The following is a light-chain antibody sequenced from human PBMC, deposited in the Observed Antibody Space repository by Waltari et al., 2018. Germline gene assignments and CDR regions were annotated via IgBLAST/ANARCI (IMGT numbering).Light chain of an antibody. CDR1: NIGTKR. CDR2: SDS. V-gene: IGLV3-21*01. Sequence: SYVLTQPPSVSVAPGESARITCGGKNIGTKRVHWYQQKQGQAPVLVIYSDSDRPSGIPERFSGANSGNTATLTISRVEAGDEADYYCQVWEISRDHYVFGSGTEVTVL. CDR3: QVWEISRDHYV. J-gene: IGLJ1*01.